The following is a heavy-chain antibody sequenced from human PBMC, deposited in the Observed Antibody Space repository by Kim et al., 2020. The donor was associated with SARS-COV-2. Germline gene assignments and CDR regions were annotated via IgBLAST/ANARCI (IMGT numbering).Heavy chain of an antibody. V-gene: IGHV3-23*01. CDR3: AKNRLWFNENNWFDP. D-gene: IGHD3-10*01. Sequence: DSVKGRFTISRDNSKNTLYLQMNSLRAEDTAVYYCAKNRLWFNENNWFDPWGQGTLVTVSS. J-gene: IGHJ5*02.